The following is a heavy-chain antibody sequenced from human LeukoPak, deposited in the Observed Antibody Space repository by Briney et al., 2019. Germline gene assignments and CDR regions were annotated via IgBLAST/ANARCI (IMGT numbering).Heavy chain of an antibody. Sequence: SETLSLTCVVSGGSLSGYYSWIRQSPGKELEWIGEIHHGGTTTYNPSLKSRVTILVDTSKNQFSLKLNSVTAADTAVYYRARGADYLGPWGQRTLVTVSS. CDR2: IHHGGTT. CDR1: GGSLSGYY. V-gene: IGHV4-34*01. CDR3: ARGADYLGP. D-gene: IGHD3-16*01. J-gene: IGHJ5*02.